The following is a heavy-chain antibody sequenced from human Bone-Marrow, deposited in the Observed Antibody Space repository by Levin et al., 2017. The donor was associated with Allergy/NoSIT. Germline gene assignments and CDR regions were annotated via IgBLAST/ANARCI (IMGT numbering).Heavy chain of an antibody. CDR3: ARNPSTWLPGWFDP. Sequence: LSLPCAASGFTFSSSAMSWVRQAPGKGLEWVSDISGRDSSTYYADSVKGRFTVSRDNSKDTLFLQMNSLRVDDTAVYYCARNPSTWLPGWFDPWGQGTLVTVSS. CDR2: ISGRDSST. CDR1: GFTFSSSA. V-gene: IGHV3-23*01. J-gene: IGHJ5*02. D-gene: IGHD2-2*01.